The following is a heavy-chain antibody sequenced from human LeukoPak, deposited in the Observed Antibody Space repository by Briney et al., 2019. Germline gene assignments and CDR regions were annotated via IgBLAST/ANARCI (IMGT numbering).Heavy chain of an antibody. D-gene: IGHD3-10*01. V-gene: IGHV1-69*06. CDR1: GGTFSSYA. CDR3: ARTPGGGLTMVRGVIKAYYYYMDV. Sequence: SVKVSCKASGGTFSSYAISWVRHAPGQGLEWMGRIIPIFGTANYAQKFQGRVTITADKSTSTAYMELSSLRSEDTAVYYCARTPGGGLTMVRGVIKAYYYYMDVWGKGTTVTVSS. CDR2: IIPIFGTA. J-gene: IGHJ6*03.